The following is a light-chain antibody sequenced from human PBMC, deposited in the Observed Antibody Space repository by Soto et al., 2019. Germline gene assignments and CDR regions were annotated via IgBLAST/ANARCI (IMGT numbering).Light chain of an antibody. V-gene: IGKV1-9*01. CDR1: QDISNY. CDR3: QQLNSYPLT. CDR2: AAS. Sequence: DIQLTQFPSFLSASVGDRVTITCRASQDISNYLAWYQQKPGKAPQLLIYAASTLQSGVPSRFSGSGSGTEFTLTISSLQPEDFATYYCQQLNSYPLTFGPGTKVDIK. J-gene: IGKJ3*01.